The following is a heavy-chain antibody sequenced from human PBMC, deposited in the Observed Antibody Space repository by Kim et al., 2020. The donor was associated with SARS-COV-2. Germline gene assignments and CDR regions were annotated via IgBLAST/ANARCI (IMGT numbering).Heavy chain of an antibody. CDR3: ARHTGYSYGYFTY. CDR1: GGSISSSSYY. J-gene: IGHJ4*02. V-gene: IGHV4-39*01. D-gene: IGHD5-18*01. Sequence: SETLSLTCTVSGGSISSSSYYWGWIRQPPGKGLEWIGSIYYSGSTYYNPSLKSRVTISVDTSKNQFSLKLSSVTAADTTVYYCARHTGYSYGYFTYWGQGTLVTVSS. CDR2: IYYSGST.